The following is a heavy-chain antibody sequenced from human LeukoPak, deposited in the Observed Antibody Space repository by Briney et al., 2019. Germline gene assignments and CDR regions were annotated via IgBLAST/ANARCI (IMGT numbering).Heavy chain of an antibody. Sequence: GGSLRLSCAASGFTFNNAWMSWVRQAPGKGLEWVSGINWNGGSTGYADSVKGRFTISRDNAKNSLYLQMNSLRAEDTALYHCAREGIAVAGTRYFDYWGQGTLVTVSS. CDR3: AREGIAVAGTRYFDY. V-gene: IGHV3-20*01. D-gene: IGHD6-19*01. CDR2: INWNGGST. J-gene: IGHJ4*02. CDR1: GFTFNNAW.